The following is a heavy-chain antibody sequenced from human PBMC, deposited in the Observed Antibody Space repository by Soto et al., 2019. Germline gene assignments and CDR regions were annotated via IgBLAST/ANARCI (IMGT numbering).Heavy chain of an antibody. V-gene: IGHV4-59*01. CDR2: IYYSGSP. J-gene: IGHJ6*02. D-gene: IGHD6-13*01. Sequence: PSETLSLTCILSGGSISSYYWSWIRQPPGKGLEWIGYIYYSGSPNYNPSLKSRVTISVDTSKNQFSLKLSSVTAADTAVYYCASSNIAAAGFYYYGMDVWGRGTTVTVS. CDR1: GGSISSYY. CDR3: ASSNIAAAGFYYYGMDV.